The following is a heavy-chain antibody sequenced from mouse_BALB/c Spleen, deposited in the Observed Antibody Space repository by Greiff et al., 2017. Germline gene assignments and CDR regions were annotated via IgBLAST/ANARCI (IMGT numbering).Heavy chain of an antibody. V-gene: IGHV1-69*02. J-gene: IGHJ2*01. CDR2: IYPSDSYT. CDR1: GYTFTSYW. CDR3: TTRYYFDY. Sequence: VQLQQPGAELVRPGASVKLSCKASGYTFTSYWINWVKQRPGQGLEWIGNIYPSDSYTNYNQKFKDKATLTVDKSSSTAYMQLSSPTSEDSAVYYCTTRYYFDYWGQGNTLTVSS.